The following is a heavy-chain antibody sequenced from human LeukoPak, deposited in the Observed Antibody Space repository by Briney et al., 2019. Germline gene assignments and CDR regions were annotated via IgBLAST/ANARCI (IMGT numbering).Heavy chain of an antibody. J-gene: IGHJ4*02. CDR3: ARHEFDYDSPFDY. D-gene: IGHD3-22*01. Sequence: PSETLSFTCTVSGGSISSSSYYWGWIRQPPGKGLEWIGSIYYSGSTYYNPSLKSRVTISVDTSKNQFSLKLSTVTAADTAVYYCARHEFDYDSPFDYWGQGTLVTVSS. V-gene: IGHV4-39*01. CDR2: IYYSGST. CDR1: GGSISSSSYY.